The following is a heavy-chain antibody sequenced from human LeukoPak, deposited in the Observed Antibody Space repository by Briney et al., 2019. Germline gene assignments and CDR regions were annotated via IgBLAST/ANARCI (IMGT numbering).Heavy chain of an antibody. CDR2: ISGSGGST. D-gene: IGHD2-2*01. CDR3: AKRVVVVPAAASDY. Sequence: PGGSLRLSCAASGFTFSSFAMSWVRLAPGKGLEWVSAISGSGGSTYYADSVKGRFTISRDNSKNTLYLQMNSLRAEDTAVYYCAKRVVVVPAAASDYWGQGTLVTVSS. J-gene: IGHJ4*02. V-gene: IGHV3-23*01. CDR1: GFTFSSFA.